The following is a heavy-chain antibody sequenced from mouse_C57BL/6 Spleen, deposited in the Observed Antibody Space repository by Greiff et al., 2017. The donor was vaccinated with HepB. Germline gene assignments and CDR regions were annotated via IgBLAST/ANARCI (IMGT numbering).Heavy chain of an antibody. Sequence: VQLQESGAELVRPGTSVKMSCKASGYTFTNYWIGWAKQRPGHGLEWIGDIYPGGGYTNYNEKFKGKATLTADKSSSTAYMQFSSLTSEDSAIYYCARWGDPYYAMDYWGQGTSVTVSS. J-gene: IGHJ4*01. CDR3: ARWGDPYYAMDY. V-gene: IGHV1-63*01. CDR1: GYTFTNYW. CDR2: IYPGGGYT.